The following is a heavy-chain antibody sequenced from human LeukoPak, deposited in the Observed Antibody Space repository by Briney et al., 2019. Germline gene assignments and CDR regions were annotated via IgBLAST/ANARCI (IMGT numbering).Heavy chain of an antibody. CDR3: ARTPHYDILTGYSGPSVYYYGMDV. J-gene: IGHJ6*02. CDR2: ISSSGSTI. D-gene: IGHD3-9*01. Sequence: GGSLRLSCAASGFTFSSYWMSWVRQAPGKGLEWVSYISSSGSTIYYADSVKGRFTISRDNAKNSLYLQMNSLRAEDTAVYYCARTPHYDILTGYSGPSVYYYGMDVWGQGTTVTVSS. V-gene: IGHV3-48*04. CDR1: GFTFSSYW.